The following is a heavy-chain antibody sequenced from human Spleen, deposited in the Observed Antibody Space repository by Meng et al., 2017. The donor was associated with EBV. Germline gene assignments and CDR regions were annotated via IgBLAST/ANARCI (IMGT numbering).Heavy chain of an antibody. D-gene: IGHD1-26*01. CDR2: VYHTGSA. CDR3: ARVGYSGTYYFDY. Sequence: GQLQGSGPGLVKPSGTLSLTCAVSGGSISSSNGWSWVRQPPGRGLEWIGEVYHTGSANYRPSLKSRVSIAVDKSKNQFSLMLWSVNAADTAVYYCARVGYSGTYYFDYWGQGTLVTVSS. CDR1: GGSISSSNG. V-gene: IGHV4-4*02. J-gene: IGHJ4*02.